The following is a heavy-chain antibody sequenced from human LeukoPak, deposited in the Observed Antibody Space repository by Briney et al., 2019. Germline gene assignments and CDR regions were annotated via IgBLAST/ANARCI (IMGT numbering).Heavy chain of an antibody. CDR3: ARHPRGSGFDH. J-gene: IGHJ4*02. CDR1: GGSISSGDYY. V-gene: IGHV4-30-4*01. Sequence: PSETLSLTCTVSGGSISSGDYYWSWIRQPPGKGLEWIGYIYYSGSTYYNPSLKSRVTMSVDTSKNHFSLNLSSVTAADTAVYYCARHPRGSGFDHWGQGTLDTVSS. CDR2: IYYSGST. D-gene: IGHD3-3*01.